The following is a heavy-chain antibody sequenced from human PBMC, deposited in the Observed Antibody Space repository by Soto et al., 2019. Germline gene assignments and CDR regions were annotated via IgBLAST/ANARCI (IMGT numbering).Heavy chain of an antibody. CDR1: GYTFTSYA. CDR2: INAGNGNT. D-gene: IGHD3-3*01. CDR3: ARDRRGVMGDFWSGYYYGDAFDI. V-gene: IGHV1-3*01. Sequence: QVPLVQSGAEVKKPGASVKVSCKASGYTFTSYAMHWVRQAPGQRLEWMGWINAGNGNTKYSQKFQGRVTITRDTSASTAYMELSSLRSEDTAVYYCARDRRGVMGDFWSGYYYGDAFDIWGQGTMVTVSS. J-gene: IGHJ3*02.